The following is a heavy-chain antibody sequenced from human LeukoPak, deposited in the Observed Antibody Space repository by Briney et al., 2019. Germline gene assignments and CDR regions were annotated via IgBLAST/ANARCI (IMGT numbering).Heavy chain of an antibody. D-gene: IGHD1-26*01. CDR2: ISSSGSTI. Sequence: AGGSLRLSCAASGFTFSDYYMSWIRQAPGKGLEWVSYISSSGSTIYYADSVKGRFTISRDNAKNSLYLQMNSLRAEDTAVYYCASRSESYLYYFDYWGQGTLVTVSS. CDR1: GFTFSDYY. V-gene: IGHV3-11*01. CDR3: ASRSESYLYYFDY. J-gene: IGHJ4*02.